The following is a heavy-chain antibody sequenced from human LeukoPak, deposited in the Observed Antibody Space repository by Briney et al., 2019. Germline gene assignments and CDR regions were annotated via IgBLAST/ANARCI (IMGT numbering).Heavy chain of an antibody. Sequence: SETLSLTCTVSGGSISSSSYYWGWIRQPPGKGLEWIRSIYYSGRTYYNPSLKSRVTISVDTSKHQFSLKLSSVSAADTSVYYCARHQRITIFGVVTTIWFDPGGQGTLVTVSS. CDR1: GGSISSSSYY. D-gene: IGHD3-3*01. CDR2: IYYSGRT. J-gene: IGHJ5*02. V-gene: IGHV4-39*01. CDR3: ARHQRITIFGVVTTIWFDP.